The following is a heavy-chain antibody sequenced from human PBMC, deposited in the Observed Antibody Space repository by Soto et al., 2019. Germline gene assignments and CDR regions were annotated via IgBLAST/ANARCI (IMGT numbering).Heavy chain of an antibody. CDR1: GESISSSYW. D-gene: IGHD2-21*02. J-gene: IGHJ4*02. Sequence: QVQLQESGPGLVKPSGTLSLTCAVSGESISSSYWWSWVRQPPGKGLEWIGDIHHSGLTNSNPSLKSRVSISVDKSKNQFSLKLTSVTAADTAVYYCAITTYGDLLWWGQGSLVTVSS. CDR3: AITTYGDLLW. CDR2: IHHSGLT. V-gene: IGHV4-4*02.